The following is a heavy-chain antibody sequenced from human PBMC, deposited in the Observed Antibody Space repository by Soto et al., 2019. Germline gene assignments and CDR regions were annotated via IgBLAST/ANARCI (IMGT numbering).Heavy chain of an antibody. CDR2: ITSNSDHI. CDR1: GFMFSAYT. CDR3: ATPYYYNH. V-gene: IGHV3-21*01. J-gene: IGHJ4*02. Sequence: KPWGSLRLSCAASGFMFSAYTMIWCRQAPLKGLEWLSSITSNSDHIDYADSVRGRFTVSRDNARKSLYLQMDSLGAEDTGVYYCATPYYYNHWGPGTLVTVSS.